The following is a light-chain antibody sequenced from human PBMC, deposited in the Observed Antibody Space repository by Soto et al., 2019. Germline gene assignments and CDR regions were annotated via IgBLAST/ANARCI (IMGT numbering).Light chain of an antibody. V-gene: IGLV2-23*01. J-gene: IGLJ1*01. CDR3: CSSEPESTYL. CDR1: SSDVGAYNS. CDR2: KGA. Sequence: QSVLAQPASVSGSLGQSITISCTGTSSDVGAYNSVSWYQQHPHKAPQVIIYKGAQRPSGVSNRFSGSTSGNAASLTISGLQADEEAEYFCCSSEPESTYLFGSGTKVT.